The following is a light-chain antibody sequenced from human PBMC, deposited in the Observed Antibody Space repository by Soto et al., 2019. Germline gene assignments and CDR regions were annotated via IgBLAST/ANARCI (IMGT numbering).Light chain of an antibody. Sequence: SYELTQPPSVSVSPGQTASITCSGNKLGNKYACWHQQKPGQSPVVVIYQDSKRPSGIPERFSGSNSGNTATLSISGTQAMDEADYYCQAWDSSTVVFGGGTKLTVL. CDR3: QAWDSSTVV. V-gene: IGLV3-1*01. J-gene: IGLJ2*01. CDR1: KLGNKY. CDR2: QDS.